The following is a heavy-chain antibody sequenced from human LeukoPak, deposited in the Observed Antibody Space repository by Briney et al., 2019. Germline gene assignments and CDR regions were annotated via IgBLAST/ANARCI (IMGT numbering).Heavy chain of an antibody. V-gene: IGHV4-59*01. CDR1: GGSISSYY. CDR3: AGGYYYSYYYYMDV. Sequence: SETLSLTCTVSGGSISSYYWSWIRQPPGRGLEWIGYIFHSGSTNYNPSLKSRVTISVDTSKNQFSLKLSPVTAADTAVYYCAGGYYYSYYYYMDVWGKGTTVTISS. CDR2: IFHSGST. J-gene: IGHJ6*03. D-gene: IGHD5-18*01.